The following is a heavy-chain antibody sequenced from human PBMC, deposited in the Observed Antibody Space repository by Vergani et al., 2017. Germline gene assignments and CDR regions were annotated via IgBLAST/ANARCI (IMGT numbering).Heavy chain of an antibody. CDR2: INPSGGST. Sequence: QVQLVQSGAEVKKPGASVKVSCKASGYTFTSYYMHWVRQVPGQGLEWMGIINPSGGSTSYAQKFQGRVTMTRDTSTSTVYMELSSLRSEDTAVYYCANALYTSWGDYWGQGTLVTVSS. V-gene: IGHV1-46*03. D-gene: IGHD3-16*01. CDR1: GYTFTSYY. CDR3: ANALYTSWGDY. J-gene: IGHJ4*02.